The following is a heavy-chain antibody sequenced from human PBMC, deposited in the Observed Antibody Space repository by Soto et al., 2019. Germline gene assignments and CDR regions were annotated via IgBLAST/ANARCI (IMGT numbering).Heavy chain of an antibody. J-gene: IGHJ6*02. CDR1: GGSVSSGSYQ. D-gene: IGHD3-16*01. V-gene: IGHV4-61*01. CDR2: IHGNGSA. Sequence: ETLSLTCSFSGGSVSSGSYQWTWIRQLPWKGLEWIGDIHGNGSANDNPSLNVPVTISIDTSKNQLSQKLSSVPAANTAVYYCARDGDGMDVWGQGTKVTVSS. CDR3: ARDGDGMDV.